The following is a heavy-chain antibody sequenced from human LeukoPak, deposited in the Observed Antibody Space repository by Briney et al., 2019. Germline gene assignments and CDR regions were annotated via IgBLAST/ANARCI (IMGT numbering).Heavy chain of an antibody. J-gene: IGHJ4*02. CDR2: INPNSGGT. V-gene: IGHV1-2*02. D-gene: IGHD5-18*01. CDR1: GYTFTGYY. CDR3: ARGTTSGYSYGYFDY. Sequence: ASVKVSCKASGYTFTGYYMHWVRQAPGRELEWMGWINPNSGGTNYAQKFQGRVTMTRDTSISTAYMELSRLRTDDTAVYYCARGTTSGYSYGYFDYWGQGTLVTVSS.